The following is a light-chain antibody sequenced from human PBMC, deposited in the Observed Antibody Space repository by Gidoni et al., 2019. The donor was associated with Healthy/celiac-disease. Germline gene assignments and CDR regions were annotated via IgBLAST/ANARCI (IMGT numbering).Light chain of an antibody. V-gene: IGKV1-39*01. Sequence: DIQMTKSPSSLSASVGDRVTITCRASQSISSYLNWYQQKPGKAPKLLIYAASSLQSGVPSRFSGSGSGTDFTLTISSLQPDDFATYYCQQSYSTPYTFXQXTKLEIK. CDR3: QQSYSTPYT. CDR2: AAS. CDR1: QSISSY. J-gene: IGKJ2*01.